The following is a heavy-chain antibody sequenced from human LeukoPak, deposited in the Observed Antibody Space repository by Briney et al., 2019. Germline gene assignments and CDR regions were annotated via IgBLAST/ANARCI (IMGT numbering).Heavy chain of an antibody. CDR1: GGSFSGYS. CDR2: VTHTGST. J-gene: IGHJ3*02. CDR3: AREARDGAFDI. V-gene: IGHV4-34*01. Sequence: SETLSLACAVYGGSFSGYSWSWIRQPPGKGLEWIGEVTHTGSTNYNPSLKSRVTISVDTSKNQFSLKLNSVTAADTAVYYCAREARDGAFDIWGQGTMVTVSS. D-gene: IGHD5-24*01.